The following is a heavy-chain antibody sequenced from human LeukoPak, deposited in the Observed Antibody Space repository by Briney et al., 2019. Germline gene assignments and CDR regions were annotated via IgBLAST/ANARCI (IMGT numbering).Heavy chain of an antibody. Sequence: GRSLRLSCAASGFTFSGYGMHWVRQAPGKGLEWEAVVWYDGSNKYYADSVKGRFTISRDNSKNTLYLEMNSLRAEDTAMYYCARGRGGEYGGNSGHFDYWGQGTLVTVSS. CDR1: GFTFSGYG. CDR3: ARGRGGEYGGNSGHFDY. CDR2: VWYDGSNK. D-gene: IGHD4-23*01. J-gene: IGHJ4*02. V-gene: IGHV3-33*01.